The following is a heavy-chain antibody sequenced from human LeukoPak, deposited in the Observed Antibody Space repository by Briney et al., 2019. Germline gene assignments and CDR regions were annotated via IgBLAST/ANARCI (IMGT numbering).Heavy chain of an antibody. CDR3: ARFRAGVGEPYGDF. CDR1: GGTFSNYA. Sequence: ASVKVSCKASGGTFSNYAISWVRQAPGQGLEWMGGIIPIFGTANYAQKFQGRVTMTTDTSTSTAYMELRSLRSDDTAVYYCARFRAGVGEPYGDFWGQGSLVTVSS. J-gene: IGHJ4*02. V-gene: IGHV1-69*05. D-gene: IGHD3-10*01. CDR2: IIPIFGTA.